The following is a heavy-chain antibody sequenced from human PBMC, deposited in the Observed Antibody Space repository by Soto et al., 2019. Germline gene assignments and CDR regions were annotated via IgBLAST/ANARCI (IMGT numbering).Heavy chain of an antibody. CDR3: ARVGARGGLRLRYFDWLSHFDY. J-gene: IGHJ4*02. Sequence: SATLSLTCTVSGGSISSYYWSWIRQPPGKGLERICYIYYSGSTNYIPSFKSRVTISVDTSKNQFSLNLSSVTAADTAVYYCARVGARGGLRLRYFDWLSHFDYWGQGTLVTVSS. CDR1: GGSISSYY. V-gene: IGHV4-59*01. D-gene: IGHD3-9*01. CDR2: IYYSGST.